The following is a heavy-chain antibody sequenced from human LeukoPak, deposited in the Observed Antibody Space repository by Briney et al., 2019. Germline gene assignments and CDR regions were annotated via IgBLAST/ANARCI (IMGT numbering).Heavy chain of an antibody. CDR3: ARGLAVVVPAAIGY. Sequence: ASVKVSCKASGYTFTGYYMHWVRQAPGQGLEWMGWLNPNSGGTNYAQKFQGRVTMTRDTSISTAYMELSRLRSDDTAVYYCARGLAVVVPAAIGYWGQGTLVTVSS. CDR1: GYTFTGYY. CDR2: LNPNSGGT. D-gene: IGHD2-2*01. V-gene: IGHV1-2*02. J-gene: IGHJ4*02.